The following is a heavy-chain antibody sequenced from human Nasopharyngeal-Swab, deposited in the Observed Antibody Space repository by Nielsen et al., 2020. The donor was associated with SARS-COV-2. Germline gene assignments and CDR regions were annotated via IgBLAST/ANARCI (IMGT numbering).Heavy chain of an antibody. CDR2: ISSSSSYT. Sequence: RQAPGKGLEWVSYISSSSSYTNYADSVKGRFTISRDNAKNSLYLQMNSLRAEDTAVYYCARVLTAGGRSPCYFDYWGQGTLVTVSS. CDR3: ARVLTAGGRSPCYFDY. D-gene: IGHD6-19*01. J-gene: IGHJ4*02. V-gene: IGHV3-11*06.